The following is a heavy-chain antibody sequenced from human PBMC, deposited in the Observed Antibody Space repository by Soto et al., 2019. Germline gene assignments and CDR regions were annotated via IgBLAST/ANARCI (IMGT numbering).Heavy chain of an antibody. CDR1: GFTFSTYS. CDR2: ISSSSSTI. J-gene: IGHJ6*03. CDR3: AREQSLGYMDV. Sequence: GGSLRLSCAASGFTFSTYSMNWVRQAPGKGLEWVSYISSSSSTIYYADSVKGRFTISRDNAKNSLDLQMNSLRAEDTAVYYCAREQSLGYMDVWGKGTTVTVSS. V-gene: IGHV3-48*01.